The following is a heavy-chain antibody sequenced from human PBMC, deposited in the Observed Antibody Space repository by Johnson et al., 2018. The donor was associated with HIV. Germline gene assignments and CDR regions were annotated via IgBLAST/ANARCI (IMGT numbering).Heavy chain of an antibody. CDR3: AKWTRDGYNYVHAFDI. CDR2: IRYDGSNK. D-gene: IGHD5-24*01. Sequence: QVQLVESGGGVVQPGGSLRLSCAASGFTFSSYGMHWVRQAPGTGLEWVAFIRYDGSNKYYADSVKGRFTISRDNSKNTLYLQMNSLRAEDTAVYYCAKWTRDGYNYVHAFDIWGQGTMVTVSS. CDR1: GFTFSSYG. V-gene: IGHV3-30*02. J-gene: IGHJ3*02.